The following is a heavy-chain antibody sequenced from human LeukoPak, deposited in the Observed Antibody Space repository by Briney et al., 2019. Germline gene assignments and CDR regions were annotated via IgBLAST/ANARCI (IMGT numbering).Heavy chain of an antibody. V-gene: IGHV3-23*01. CDR2: ISGPGNRA. D-gene: IGHD5-12*01. J-gene: IGHJ4*02. CDR1: GVTFTYYA. Sequence: GGSLRLSCEASGVTFTYYAMTWVRQAPGKGLEWVSGISGPGNRAYYADSVKGRFTISRDTSKHTLYLQMDSLRSEDTAVYYCAKVAGGTRSVLFQTKAYDYYFDYWGQGTLVTVSS. CDR3: AKVAGGTRSVLFQTKAYDYYFDY.